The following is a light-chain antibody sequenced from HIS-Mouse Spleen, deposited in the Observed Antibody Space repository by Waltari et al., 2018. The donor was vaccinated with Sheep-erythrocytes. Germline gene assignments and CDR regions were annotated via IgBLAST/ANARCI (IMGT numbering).Light chain of an antibody. J-gene: IGKJ3*01. V-gene: IGKV1-5*03. CDR3: QQYNSSLT. Sequence: DIQMTQSPSTLSASVGDRVTITCRAIQSISSRLAWYQQKPGKAPKLLIYKASSLESGVPSRFSGNGSGTEFTLTISSLQPYDFATYYWQQYNSSLTFGPGTKVDIK. CDR2: KAS. CDR1: QSISSR.